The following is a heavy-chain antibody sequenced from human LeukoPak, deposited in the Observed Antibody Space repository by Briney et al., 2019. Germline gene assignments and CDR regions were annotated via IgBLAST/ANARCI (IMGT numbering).Heavy chain of an antibody. D-gene: IGHD4-23*01. CDR2: INPNSGGT. V-gene: IGHV1-2*02. CDR3: ARDDGTTVVPGFDY. Sequence: ASVKVSCKASGYTFTGYYMHWVRQAPGQGLEWMGWINPNSGGTNYAQKFQGRVTMTRDTSISTAYMELSRLRSDDTAVYYCARDDGTTVVPGFDYWGQGTLVTVSS. CDR1: GYTFTGYY. J-gene: IGHJ4*02.